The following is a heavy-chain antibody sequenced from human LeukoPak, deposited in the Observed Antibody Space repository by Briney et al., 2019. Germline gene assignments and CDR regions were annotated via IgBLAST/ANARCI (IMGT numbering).Heavy chain of an antibody. J-gene: IGHJ4*02. V-gene: IGHV4-30-4*01. CDR2: IYYSGST. CDR1: GGSISSGDYY. Sequence: SETLSLTCTVSGGSISSGDYYWSWIRQPPGEGLEWIGYIYYSGSTYYNPSLKSRVTISVDTSKNQFSLKLSSVTAADTAVYYCARSLTTVTERGEFDYWGQGTLVTVSS. CDR3: ARSLTTVTERGEFDY. D-gene: IGHD4-17*01.